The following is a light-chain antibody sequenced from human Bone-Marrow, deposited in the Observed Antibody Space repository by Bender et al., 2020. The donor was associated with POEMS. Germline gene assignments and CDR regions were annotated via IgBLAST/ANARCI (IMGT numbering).Light chain of an antibody. J-gene: IGLJ3*02. CDR1: SSNIGSNY. CDR2: GYN. CDR3: QSHDSSLSGSV. Sequence: QSVMTQPPSASGTPGQRVTISCSGSSSNIGSNYVFWYQHVPGTAPKLLIYGYNNRPSGVPDRFSGSKSGTSASLAITGLQAEDEADYYCQSHDSSLSGSVFGGGTKLTVL. V-gene: IGLV1-40*01.